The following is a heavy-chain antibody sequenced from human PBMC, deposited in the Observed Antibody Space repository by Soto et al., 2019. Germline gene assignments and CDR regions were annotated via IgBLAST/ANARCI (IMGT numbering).Heavy chain of an antibody. D-gene: IGHD5-12*01. Sequence: QVQLVESGGGLVKPGGSLRLSCVASGFTFSDSYMSWVRQAPGKGLEWVSYISSTSSFTDYAESVKGRFTISRDNAKNSLLLQMNSLRAEDTALYYCARRDGYNYFDFWGQGTLVSVSS. CDR2: ISSTSSFT. V-gene: IGHV3-11*06. CDR3: ARRDGYNYFDF. J-gene: IGHJ4*02. CDR1: GFTFSDSY.